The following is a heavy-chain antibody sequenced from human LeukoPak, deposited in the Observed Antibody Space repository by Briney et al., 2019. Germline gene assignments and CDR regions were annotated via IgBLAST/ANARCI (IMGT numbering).Heavy chain of an antibody. CDR3: ARTRGYYESSGFDY. D-gene: IGHD3-22*01. J-gene: IGHJ4*02. Sequence: SETLSLTCTVSGGSISSYYWSWIRQPPGKGLEWIGHIYYTGSTNYNPSLKSRVTISVDTSKNQFSLKLSSVTAADTAVYYCARTRGYYESSGFDYWGQGTLVTVSS. CDR2: IYYTGST. CDR1: GGSISSYY. V-gene: IGHV4-59*01.